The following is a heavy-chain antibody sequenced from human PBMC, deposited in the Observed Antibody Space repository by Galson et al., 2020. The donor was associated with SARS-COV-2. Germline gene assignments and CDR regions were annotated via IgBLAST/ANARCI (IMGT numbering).Heavy chain of an antibody. Sequence: GESLKISCAASGFPFSSYDMSWVRQAPGKGLEWVSGISGSGVITYYADSVKGRFTISRDNSKNTLYLQMNSLRAEDTAVYYCADPPTWYGGQGTVVTVSS. J-gene: IGHJ4*02. V-gene: IGHV3-23*01. CDR3: ADPPTWY. CDR2: ISGSGVIT. CDR1: GFPFSSYD.